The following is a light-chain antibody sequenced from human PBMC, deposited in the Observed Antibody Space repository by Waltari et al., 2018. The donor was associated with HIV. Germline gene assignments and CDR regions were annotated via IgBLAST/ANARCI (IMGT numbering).Light chain of an antibody. CDR1: QSILSTAGNRQY. J-gene: IGKJ2*01. CDR2: WAS. V-gene: IGKV4-1*01. CDR3: QQYYDVPYT. Sequence: DIVMTQSPDSLAVSLGERATINCKSSQSILSTAGNRQYLARYQPRPGQAPNLLIYWASTREAGVPDRFSGSGSGTDCTLTINSLQAEDVAVYYCQQYYDVPYTFGQGTKLDI.